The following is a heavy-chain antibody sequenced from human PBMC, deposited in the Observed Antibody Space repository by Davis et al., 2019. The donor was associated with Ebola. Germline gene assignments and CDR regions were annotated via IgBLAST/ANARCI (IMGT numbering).Heavy chain of an antibody. CDR2: IYYSGST. CDR1: GGSISSYY. Sequence: SETLSLTCTVSGGSISSYYWSWIRQPPGKGLEWIGYIYYSGSTYYNPSLKSRVTISVDTSKNQFSLKLSSVTAADTAVYYCAREVVAATNRGWFDPWGQGTLVTVSS. J-gene: IGHJ5*02. V-gene: IGHV4-30-4*01. CDR3: AREVVAATNRGWFDP. D-gene: IGHD2-15*01.